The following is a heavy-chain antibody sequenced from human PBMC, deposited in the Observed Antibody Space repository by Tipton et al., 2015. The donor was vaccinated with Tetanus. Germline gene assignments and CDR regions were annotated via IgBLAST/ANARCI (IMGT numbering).Heavy chain of an antibody. Sequence: TLSLTCTVSGGSISSSYWNWIRQPPGKGLEWIGYIFYSGSTNYNPSLKSRVTISVDTSKNQFSLKLSSVTAADTAVYFCARGVWFGPGPKYYFDYWGQGTLVTVSS. D-gene: IGHD3-10*01. CDR2: IFYSGST. CDR1: GGSISSSY. J-gene: IGHJ4*02. CDR3: ARGVWFGPGPKYYFDY. V-gene: IGHV4-59*01.